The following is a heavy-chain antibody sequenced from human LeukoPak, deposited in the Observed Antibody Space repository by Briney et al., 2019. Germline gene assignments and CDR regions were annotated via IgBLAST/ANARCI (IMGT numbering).Heavy chain of an antibody. CDR2: ISWNSGTV. Sequence: GGSLRLSCAASAFTFDDYAMHWVRQAPGKGLEWVSGISWNSGTVGYADSVRGRFTISRDNAKNSLYLQMNSLRAEDTALYYCAKDKGSTWTGGFDIWGQGTMVTVSS. J-gene: IGHJ3*02. V-gene: IGHV3-9*01. D-gene: IGHD6-13*01. CDR1: AFTFDDYA. CDR3: AKDKGSTWTGGFDI.